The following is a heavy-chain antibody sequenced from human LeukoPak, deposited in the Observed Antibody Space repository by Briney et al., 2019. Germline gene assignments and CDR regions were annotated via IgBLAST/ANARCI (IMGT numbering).Heavy chain of an antibody. CDR3: ARLRGYSYGYVDY. D-gene: IGHD5-18*01. V-gene: IGHV4-39*01. J-gene: IGHJ4*02. Sequence: SETLSLTCTVSGGSISSSSYYWGWIRQPPGKGLEWIGSIYYSGSTYYNPSPKSRVTISVDTSKNQFSLKLSSVTAADTAVYYCARLRGYSYGYVDYWGQGTLVTVSS. CDR1: GGSISSSSYY. CDR2: IYYSGST.